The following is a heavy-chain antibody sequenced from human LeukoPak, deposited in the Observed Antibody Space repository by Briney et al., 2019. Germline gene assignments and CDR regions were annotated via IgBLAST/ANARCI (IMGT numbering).Heavy chain of an antibody. V-gene: IGHV1-2*02. J-gene: IGHJ6*03. CDR1: GYTFTGYY. Sequence: ASVKVSCKASGYTFTGYYMHWVRQAPGQGLEWMGWINPNSGGTNYAQKFQGRVTMTRDTSISTAYMELRSLRSDDTAVYYCARVGGLWFGELFYYYYYYMDVWGKGTTVTISS. CDR2: INPNSGGT. D-gene: IGHD3-10*01. CDR3: ARVGGLWFGELFYYYYYYMDV.